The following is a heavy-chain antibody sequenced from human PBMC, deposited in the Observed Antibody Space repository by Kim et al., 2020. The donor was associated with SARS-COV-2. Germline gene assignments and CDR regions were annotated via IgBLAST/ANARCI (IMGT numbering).Heavy chain of an antibody. CDR1: GYSISSGYY. CDR2: IYHSGST. D-gene: IGHD3-22*01. CDR3: ARGVPLYYDSSSYYRDY. V-gene: IGHV4-38-2*02. Sequence: SETLSLTCTVSGYSISSGYYWGWIRQPPGKGLEWVGSIYHSGSTYYNPSLKSRVTIPVDTSKNQFSLKLSSVTAADTAVYYCARGVPLYYDSSSYYRDYWGQGTLVTVSS. J-gene: IGHJ4*02.